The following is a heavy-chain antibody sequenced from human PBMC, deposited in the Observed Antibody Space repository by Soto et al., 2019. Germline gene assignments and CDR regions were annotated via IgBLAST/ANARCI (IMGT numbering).Heavy chain of an antibody. J-gene: IGHJ4*02. D-gene: IGHD3-22*01. CDR3: ARDILLTYYYDSSGYYFDY. V-gene: IGHV3-48*02. CDR2: ISSSSSTI. CDR1: GFTFSSYS. Sequence: EVQLVESGGGLVQPGGSLRLSCAASGFTFSSYSMNWVRQAPGKGLEWVSYISSSSSTIYYADSVKGRFTISRDNAKNSLYLQMNSLRDEDTAVYYCARDILLTYYYDSSGYYFDYWGQGTLVIVSS.